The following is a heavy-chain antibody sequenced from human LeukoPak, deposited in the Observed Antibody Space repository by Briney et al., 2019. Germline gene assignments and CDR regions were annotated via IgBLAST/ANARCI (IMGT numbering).Heavy chain of an antibody. CDR1: GFTFSSYG. J-gene: IGHJ3*01. CDR3: ARERWGDAFDF. Sequence: GGTLRLSCAASGFTFSSYGMSWVRQAPGKELEWVSGISWNSGSIGYADSVKGRFTISRDNSKNTMYLQMNSLRAEDTAVYYCARERWGDAFDFWGQGTMVTVSS. V-gene: IGHV3-23*01. CDR2: ISWNSGSI. D-gene: IGHD3-16*01.